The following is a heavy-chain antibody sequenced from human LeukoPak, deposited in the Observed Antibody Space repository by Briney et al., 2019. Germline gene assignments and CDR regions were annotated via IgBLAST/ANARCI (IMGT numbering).Heavy chain of an antibody. V-gene: IGHV4-39*01. D-gene: IGHD3-22*01. J-gene: IGHJ4*02. Sequence: PSETLSLTCTVSGGSISSSSYYWGWIRQPPGTGLEWIGSIYYSGSTYYNPSLKSRVTISVDTSKNQFSLKLSSVTAADTAVYYRASGDSSGYSTWAYWGQGTLVTVSS. CDR1: GGSISSSSYY. CDR3: ASGDSSGYSTWAY. CDR2: IYYSGST.